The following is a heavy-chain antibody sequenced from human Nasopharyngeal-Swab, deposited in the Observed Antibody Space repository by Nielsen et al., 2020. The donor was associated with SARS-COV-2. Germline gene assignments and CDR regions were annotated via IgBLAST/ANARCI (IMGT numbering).Heavy chain of an antibody. J-gene: IGHJ4*02. Sequence: GESLKISCAASGFTFRDYYMSWIRQAPGKGLEWVSYISSSGSTIYYADSVKGRFTISRDNAKNSLYLQMNSLRAEDTAVYYCATDYYDSSGAHGVFDYWGQGTLVTVSS. CDR3: ATDYYDSSGAHGVFDY. CDR1: GFTFRDYY. V-gene: IGHV3-11*01. CDR2: ISSSGSTI. D-gene: IGHD3-22*01.